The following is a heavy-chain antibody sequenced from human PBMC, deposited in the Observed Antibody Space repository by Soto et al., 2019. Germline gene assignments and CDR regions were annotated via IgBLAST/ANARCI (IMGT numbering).Heavy chain of an antibody. CDR3: AHSPMYTRASFDY. D-gene: IGHD2-2*02. CDR1: GFSLNTSGVA. V-gene: IGHV2-5*02. Sequence: QITLKESGPTLVKPTQTLTLTCTFSGFSLNTSGVAVGWIRHPPGKALEWLALIYWDDDKHYSPSLKSRLTISKDRLSVSNDTSRNQVVITMAIMDPEDTAADYSAHSPMYTRASFDYWGQGTLVTVSS. CDR2: IYWDDDK. J-gene: IGHJ4*02.